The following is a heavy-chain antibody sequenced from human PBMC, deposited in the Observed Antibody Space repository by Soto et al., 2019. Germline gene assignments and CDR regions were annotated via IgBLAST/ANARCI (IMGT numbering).Heavy chain of an antibody. CDR1: GFTFNSHG. CDR2: ISYDGSNK. CDR3: AQDRTAILAEVSWLES. J-gene: IGHJ5*02. D-gene: IGHD5-12*01. Sequence: QVLLVESGGGVVQPGGSLTLSCVGSGFTFNSHGMHWVGQAPGKGLEWVAVISYDGSNKYYEESVKGRFTISRDNSRNTVYLQLNSLRAEDTALYYCAQDRTAILAEVSWLESWGQGTLVTVSA. V-gene: IGHV3-30*18.